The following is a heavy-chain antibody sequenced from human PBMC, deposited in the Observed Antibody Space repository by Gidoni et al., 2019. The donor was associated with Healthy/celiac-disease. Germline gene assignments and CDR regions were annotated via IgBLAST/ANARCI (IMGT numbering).Heavy chain of an antibody. D-gene: IGHD2-2*01. J-gene: IGHJ6*02. CDR3: ARNKVVPAVLYYYYYGMDV. V-gene: IGHV3-30*07. Sequence: GRFTISRDNSKNTLYLQMNSLSAEDTAVYYCARNKVVPAVLYYYYYGMDVWGQGTTVTVSS.